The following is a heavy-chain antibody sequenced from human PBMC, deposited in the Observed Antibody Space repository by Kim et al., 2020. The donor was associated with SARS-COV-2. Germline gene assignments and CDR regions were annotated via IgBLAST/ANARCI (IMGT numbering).Heavy chain of an antibody. CDR2: VIPVLATT. J-gene: IGHJ5*02. CDR3: ALAYCSSSNCYLVGFDP. Sequence: SVKVSCKSSGVTFSSYAISWVRQAPGQGPEWMGSVIPVLATTNYARRFQDRVTITADESTTTAYMELNSLRSEDTAIYYCALAYCSSSNCYLVGFDPWGQGTLVSVSS. CDR1: GVTFSSYA. D-gene: IGHD2-2*01. V-gene: IGHV1-69*11.